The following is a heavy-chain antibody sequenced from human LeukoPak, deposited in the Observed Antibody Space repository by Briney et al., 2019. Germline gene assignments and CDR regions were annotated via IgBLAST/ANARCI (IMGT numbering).Heavy chain of an antibody. J-gene: IGHJ3*02. Sequence: PSETLSLTCTVSGGSISSSSYYWGWMRQPPGKGLEWIGSVYYGGSTYYNPSLKSRVSISVDTSKNQFSLKLSSVTAADTAVYYCARHAYYYDRSGSYEAFDIWGQGAMVTVSS. D-gene: IGHD3-22*01. CDR1: GGSISSSSYY. V-gene: IGHV4-39*01. CDR2: VYYGGST. CDR3: ARHAYYYDRSGSYEAFDI.